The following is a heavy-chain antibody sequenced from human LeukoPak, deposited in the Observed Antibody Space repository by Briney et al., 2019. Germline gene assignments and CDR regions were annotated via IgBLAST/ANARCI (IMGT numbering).Heavy chain of an antibody. Sequence: PGGSLILSCAASGFTFSSYAMTWVRQAPGKGLEWVSDISSTSIYTNYADSVKGRFTISRDNAKNSLYLQMNSLRAEDTAVYYCAREDGYSSSWYSDYWGQGTLVTVSS. CDR2: ISSTSIYT. CDR3: AREDGYSSSWYSDY. J-gene: IGHJ4*02. V-gene: IGHV3-21*05. CDR1: GFTFSSYA. D-gene: IGHD6-13*01.